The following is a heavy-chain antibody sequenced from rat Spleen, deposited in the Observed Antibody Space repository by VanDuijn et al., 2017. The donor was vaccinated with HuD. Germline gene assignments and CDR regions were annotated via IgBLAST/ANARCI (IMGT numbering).Heavy chain of an antibody. CDR2: IWTDGST. D-gene: IGHD1-9*01. V-gene: IGHV2-43*01. CDR3: ARDDTYYGYNPLDY. J-gene: IGHJ2*01. CDR1: VFSLTSYH. Sequence: HVQLKESGPGLVQPSQTLSLACTVSVFSLTSYHVHWVRQPSGKGLEWMGVIWTDGSTEYYSALKSRLSIRRDTSKSQVFLKMSSLQTEDTATYYCARDDTYYGYNPLDYWGQGVMVTVSS.